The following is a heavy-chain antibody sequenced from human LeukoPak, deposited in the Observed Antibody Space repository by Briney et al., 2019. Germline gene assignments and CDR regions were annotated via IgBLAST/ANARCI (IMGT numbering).Heavy chain of an antibody. CDR2: IRSSSSTI. D-gene: IGHD3-22*01. CDR3: ARDANYYDSSGLDAFDI. J-gene: IGHJ3*02. CDR1: GFTFSSYS. V-gene: IGHV3-48*01. Sequence: GGSLRLSCAASGFTFSSYSMNWVRQAPGKGLEWVSYIRSSSSTIYYTDSVEGRFTISRENAKNSLYLQMNSLRAEDTAVYYCARDANYYDSSGLDAFDIWGQGTMVTVSS.